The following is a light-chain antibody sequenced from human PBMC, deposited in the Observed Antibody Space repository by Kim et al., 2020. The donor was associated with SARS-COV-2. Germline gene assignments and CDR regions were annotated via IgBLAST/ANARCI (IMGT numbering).Light chain of an antibody. J-gene: IGLJ3*02. CDR1: SSNIGSNN. Sequence: QAVVTQPPSASGTPGQRVTISCSGSSSNIGSNNVVWYQQLPGAAPNLLIYSNKQRPSGVPDRFSGSRSGTSASLAISVLQSGDEADYYCAVWDDSLKQGVFGGGTQLTVL. CDR3: AVWDDSLKQGV. V-gene: IGLV1-44*01. CDR2: SNK.